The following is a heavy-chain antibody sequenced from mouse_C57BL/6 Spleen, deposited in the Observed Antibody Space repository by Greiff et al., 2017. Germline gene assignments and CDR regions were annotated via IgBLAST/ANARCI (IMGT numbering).Heavy chain of an antibody. Sequence: EVKVVESGGGLVQPGGSMKLSCVASGFTFSNYWMNWVRQSPEKGLEWVAQIRLKSDNYATHYAESVKGRFTISRDDPKSSVYLTMNNLRAEDTGIYYCTGGNLDYWGQGTTLTVSS. CDR1: GFTFSNYW. CDR3: TGGNLDY. V-gene: IGHV6-3*01. CDR2: IRLKSDNYAT. D-gene: IGHD2-1*01. J-gene: IGHJ2*01.